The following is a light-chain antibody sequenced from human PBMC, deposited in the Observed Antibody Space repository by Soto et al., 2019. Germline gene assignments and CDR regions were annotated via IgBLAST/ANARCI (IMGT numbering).Light chain of an antibody. Sequence: QSVLTQPPSVSGAPGQRVTISCTGSASNLGAKYAVHWYQHLPGTAPKPLIYDNIHRPSGVPDRFSGSKSDTSASLAITGLQAEDEADYYCQSYDTTLSGLVFGGGTKLTVL. CDR1: ASNLGAKYA. CDR2: DNI. V-gene: IGLV1-40*01. CDR3: QSYDTTLSGLV. J-gene: IGLJ3*02.